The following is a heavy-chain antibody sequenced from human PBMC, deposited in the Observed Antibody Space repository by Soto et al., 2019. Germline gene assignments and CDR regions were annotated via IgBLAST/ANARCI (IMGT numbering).Heavy chain of an antibody. CDR1: GGSVTSGSYY. D-gene: IGHD2-15*01. CDR2: IYYSGST. V-gene: IGHV4-61*01. Sequence: LSLTCTVSGGSVTSGSYYWSWIRQPPGKGLEWIGYIYYSGSTIYNPSLKSRLTISVDTSKNQFSLRLTSATAADTAVYYCARVGRYCSGGSCYRSIDAFDIWGQGTMVTVSS. J-gene: IGHJ3*02. CDR3: ARVGRYCSGGSCYRSIDAFDI.